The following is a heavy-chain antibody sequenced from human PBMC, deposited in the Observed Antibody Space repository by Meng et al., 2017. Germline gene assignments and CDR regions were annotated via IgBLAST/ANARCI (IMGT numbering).Heavy chain of an antibody. D-gene: IGHD1-1*01. V-gene: IGHV3-74*01. Sequence: VELVGSGGGLVQPGGSLRLACAASGFTFNNYWMHWVRQVPGKGLVWVSRISGDGSITNYADSVKGRFTISRDNAKNTLYLQMNSLRPEDTAVYYCLDEAPRSDYWGQGSLVTVSS. CDR3: LDEAPRSDY. CDR1: GFTFNNYW. CDR2: ISGDGSIT. J-gene: IGHJ4*02.